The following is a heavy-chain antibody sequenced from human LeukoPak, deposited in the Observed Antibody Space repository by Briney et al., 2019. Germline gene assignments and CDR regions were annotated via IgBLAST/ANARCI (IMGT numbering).Heavy chain of an antibody. V-gene: IGHV3-23*01. Sequence: GGSLRLSCAASGFTFSSYAMSWVRQAPGKGLEWVSAISGSGGSTYYADSVKGRFTISRDNSKNSLYLQMNSLRAEDTALYYCAREFATVVTPNGYWGQGTLVTVSS. D-gene: IGHD4-23*01. CDR1: GFTFSSYA. J-gene: IGHJ4*02. CDR3: AREFATVVTPNGY. CDR2: ISGSGGST.